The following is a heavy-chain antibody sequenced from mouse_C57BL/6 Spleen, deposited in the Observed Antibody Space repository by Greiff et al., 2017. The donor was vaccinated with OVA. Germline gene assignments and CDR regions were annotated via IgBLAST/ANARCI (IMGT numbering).Heavy chain of an antibody. V-gene: IGHV3-6*01. Sequence: VQLQQSGPGLVKPSQSLSLTCSVTGYSITSGYYWNWIRQFPGNKLEWMGYISYDGSNNYNPSLKNRISITRDTSKNQFFLKLNSVTTEDTATYYCAREGYYGYDGYFDVWGTGTTVTVSS. CDR3: AREGYYGYDGYFDV. CDR1: GYSITSGYY. CDR2: ISYDGSN. J-gene: IGHJ1*03. D-gene: IGHD2-2*01.